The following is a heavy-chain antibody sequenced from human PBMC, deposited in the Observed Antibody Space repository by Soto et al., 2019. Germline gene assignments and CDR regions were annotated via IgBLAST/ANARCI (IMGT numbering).Heavy chain of an antibody. J-gene: IGHJ4*02. CDR3: ARQVLGYCSGGSCQEYYFDY. Sequence: SVKVSCKASGGTFSSYAISWVRQAPGQGLEWMGGIIPIFGTANYAQKFQGRVTITADKSTSTAYMELSSLRSEDTAVYYCARQVLGYCSGGSCQEYYFDYWGQGTLVTVSS. CDR1: GGTFSSYA. D-gene: IGHD2-15*01. V-gene: IGHV1-69*06. CDR2: IIPIFGTA.